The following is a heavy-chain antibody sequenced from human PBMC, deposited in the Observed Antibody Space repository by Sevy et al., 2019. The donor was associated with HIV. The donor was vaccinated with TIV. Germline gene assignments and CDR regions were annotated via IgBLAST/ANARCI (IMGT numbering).Heavy chain of an antibody. V-gene: IGHV1-18*01. Sequence: ASVKVSCKASGYTFTDYGITWVRQAPGQGLEWMGWIGTYNGHRNYAQKFQARVTMTTDTSTSTVYLEMTNLRSDDTAVYYCARGISVVPLMGVWFDPWGQGTLVTVSS. J-gene: IGHJ5*02. CDR3: ARGISVVPLMGVWFDP. CDR1: GYTFTDYG. CDR2: IGTYNGHR. D-gene: IGHD2-15*01.